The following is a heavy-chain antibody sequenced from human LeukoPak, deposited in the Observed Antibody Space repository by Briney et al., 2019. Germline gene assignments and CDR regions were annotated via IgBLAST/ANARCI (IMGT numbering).Heavy chain of an antibody. CDR2: IYYSGST. V-gene: IGHV4-31*03. Sequence: SQTLSLTCTVSGGSISSGGYYWSWIRQHPGKGLEWIGYIYYSGSTYYNPSLKSRVTISVDTSKNQFSLKLSSVTAADTAVYYCAKGTTAGLRYFDWLTDYWGQGTLVTVSS. D-gene: IGHD3-9*01. CDR3: AKGTTAGLRYFDWLTDY. J-gene: IGHJ4*02. CDR1: GGSISSGGYY.